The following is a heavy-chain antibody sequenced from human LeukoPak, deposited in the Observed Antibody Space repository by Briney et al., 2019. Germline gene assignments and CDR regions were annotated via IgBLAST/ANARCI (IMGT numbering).Heavy chain of an antibody. Sequence: PSETLSLTCAVYGGSFSGYYWSWIRQPPGKGLEWIGEINHSGSTNYNPSLKSRVTISVDTSKNQFSLKLSSVTAADTAVYYCARALGYCSSTSCYDWFDPWGQGTLVTVSS. J-gene: IGHJ5*02. CDR2: INHSGST. D-gene: IGHD2-2*01. V-gene: IGHV4-34*01. CDR3: ARALGYCSSTSCYDWFDP. CDR1: GGSFSGYY.